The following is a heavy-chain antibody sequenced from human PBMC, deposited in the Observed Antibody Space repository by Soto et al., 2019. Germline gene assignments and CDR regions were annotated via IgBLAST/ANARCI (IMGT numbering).Heavy chain of an antibody. J-gene: IGHJ6*02. CDR2: MNPNSGKT. V-gene: IGHV1-8*01. Sequence: QVQLVQSGAEVKKPGASVKVSCKASGYTFTSYDINWVRQATGQGLEWMGWMNPNSGKTGYSERLQGRVTMTRNTSISTAYMELSSLRSEDTAVYYCAREKTSYGMDVWGQGTTVTVSS. CDR1: GYTFTSYD. CDR3: AREKTSYGMDV.